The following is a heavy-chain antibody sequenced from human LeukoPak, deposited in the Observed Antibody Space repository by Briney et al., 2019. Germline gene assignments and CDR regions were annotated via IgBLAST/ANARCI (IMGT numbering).Heavy chain of an antibody. CDR1: GFTFSNYA. CDR2: ISGSGDST. Sequence: GGSLTLSCAASGFTFSNYAMTWVRQAPGKGLEWVSAISGSGDSTHYADSVKGRFTISRDNSKNTLYLQMNSLRAEDTAVYYCAKGCSYTNCYTSDYWGQGTLVTVSS. D-gene: IGHD2-2*02. CDR3: AKGCSYTNCYTSDY. V-gene: IGHV3-23*01. J-gene: IGHJ4*02.